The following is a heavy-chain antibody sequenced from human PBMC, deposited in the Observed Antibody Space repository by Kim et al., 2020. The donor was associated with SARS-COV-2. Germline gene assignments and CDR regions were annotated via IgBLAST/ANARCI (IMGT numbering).Heavy chain of an antibody. CDR2: SHTNTGNP. Sequence: ASVKVSCKASGYTFTTYAINWVRQAPGQGLEWMGWSHTNTGNPKYAQGFTGRFIFSLDTSFSTAYLHINSLKAEDTAVYFCARGGSSSWYVIDSWGQGTQVTVSS. D-gene: IGHD6-13*01. CDR3: ARGGSSSWYVIDS. CDR1: GYTFTTYA. J-gene: IGHJ4*02. V-gene: IGHV7-4-1*02.